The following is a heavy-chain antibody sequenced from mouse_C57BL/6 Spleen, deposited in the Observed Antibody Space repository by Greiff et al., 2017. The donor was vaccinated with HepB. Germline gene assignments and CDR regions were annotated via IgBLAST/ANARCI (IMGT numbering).Heavy chain of an antibody. CDR1: GYSFTDYN. CDR3: AKGDYYGSSPFAY. V-gene: IGHV1-39*01. Sequence: VQLKESGPELVKPGASVKISCKASGYSFTDYNMNWVKQSNGKSLEWIGVINPNYGTTSYNQKFKGKATLTVDQSSSTAYMQLNSLTSEDSAVYYCAKGDYYGSSPFAYWGQGTLVTVSA. J-gene: IGHJ3*01. D-gene: IGHD1-1*01. CDR2: INPNYGTT.